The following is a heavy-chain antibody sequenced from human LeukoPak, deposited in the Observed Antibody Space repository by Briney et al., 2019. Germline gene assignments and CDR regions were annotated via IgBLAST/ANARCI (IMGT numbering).Heavy chain of an antibody. Sequence: ASVKVSCKASGYTFTSYAMHWVRQAPGQRLEWMGWINAGNGNTKYSQKFQGRVTITRDTSASTAYMELSSLRSEDTAVYYYARDPSDLLWFGELFVWFDPWGQGTLVTVSS. D-gene: IGHD3-10*01. CDR2: INAGNGNT. J-gene: IGHJ5*02. CDR1: GYTFTSYA. CDR3: ARDPSDLLWFGELFVWFDP. V-gene: IGHV1-3*01.